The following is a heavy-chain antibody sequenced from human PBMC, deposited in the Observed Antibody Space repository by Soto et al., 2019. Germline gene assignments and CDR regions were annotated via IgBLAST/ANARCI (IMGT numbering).Heavy chain of an antibody. J-gene: IGHJ4*02. D-gene: IGHD4-17*01. CDR2: INRDGGST. CDR1: GFTFSRHS. CDR3: ARAPGFYGDFFDY. Sequence: SGFTFSRHSMSWVRQAPGKGLEWVSGINRDGGSTGYADSVKGRFTISRDNAKNSLYLQMNSLRAEDTALYYCARAPGFYGDFFDYWGQGSLVTVSS. V-gene: IGHV3-20*03.